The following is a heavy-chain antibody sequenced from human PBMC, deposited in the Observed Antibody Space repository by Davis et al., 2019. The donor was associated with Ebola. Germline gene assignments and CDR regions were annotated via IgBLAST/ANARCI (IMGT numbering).Heavy chain of an antibody. Sequence: MPSETLSLTCAVYGGSFSGYYWSWIRQPPRKGLEWIGSIYYSGSTYYNPSLKSRVTISVDTSKNQFSPKLSSVTAADTAVCYCARPAVAGSGNPFDYWGQGTLVTVSS. J-gene: IGHJ4*02. CDR1: GGSFSGYY. D-gene: IGHD6-19*01. V-gene: IGHV4-34*01. CDR2: IYYSGST. CDR3: ARPAVAGSGNPFDY.